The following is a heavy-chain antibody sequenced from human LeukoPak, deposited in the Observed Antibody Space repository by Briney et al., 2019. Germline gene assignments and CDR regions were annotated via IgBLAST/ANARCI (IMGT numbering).Heavy chain of an antibody. V-gene: IGHV1-69*05. CDR3: ARDLRVDVYWWLCHDY. D-gene: IGHD3-22*01. Sequence: VASVTVSCKSSGGTFSSYAISWVRQAPAQGLEWMGIVIPMFGRANYAQKFQGRVTITTGESTSTAYMELSSLRSEDTAVYYCARDLRVDVYWWLCHDYWGQGTLVTVSS. J-gene: IGHJ4*02. CDR2: VIPMFGRA. CDR1: GGTFSSYA.